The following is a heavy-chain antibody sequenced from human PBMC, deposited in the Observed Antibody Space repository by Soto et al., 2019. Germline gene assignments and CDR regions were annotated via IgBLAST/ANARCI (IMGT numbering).Heavy chain of an antibody. J-gene: IGHJ6*02. CDR1: GLTFSHAW. Sequence: EVQLVESGGGLVKPGGSLRLSCAASGLTFSHAWMNWVRQAPGKGLEWVGRIKSKTDGGTTDYAAPVKVRFTISRDDSKNTLYVQMNSLKTEDTAVYYCTTASQDYYYYGLDVWGQGTTVTVSS. V-gene: IGHV3-15*07. CDR3: TTASQDYYYYGLDV. CDR2: IKSKTDGGTT.